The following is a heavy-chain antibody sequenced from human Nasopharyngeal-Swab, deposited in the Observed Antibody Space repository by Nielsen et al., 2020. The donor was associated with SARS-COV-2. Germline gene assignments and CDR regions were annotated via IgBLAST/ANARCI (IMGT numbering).Heavy chain of an antibody. Sequence: SETLSLTCTVSGGSISSGSYYWSWIRQPAGKGLEWIGRIYTSGSTNYNPSFKSRVTISVDTSKNQFSLKLSSVTAADTAVYYCARGLRGVTTYYYYYYMDVWGKGTTVTVSS. J-gene: IGHJ6*03. CDR3: ARGLRGVTTYYYYYYMDV. V-gene: IGHV4-61*02. D-gene: IGHD4-17*01. CDR2: IYTSGST. CDR1: GGSISSGSYY.